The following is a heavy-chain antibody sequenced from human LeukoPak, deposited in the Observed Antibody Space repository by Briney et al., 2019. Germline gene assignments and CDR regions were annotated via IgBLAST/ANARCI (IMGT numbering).Heavy chain of an antibody. Sequence: PGGSLRLSCAASGFTFSNAWMNWVRQSPGKGLDWVAFIRNDGNKYNYAESVKGRFTISRDNSKNTLYLQMDSLSAEDTAVYYCVKVDTWGQGTLVTVSS. CDR1: GFTFSNAW. CDR2: IRNDGNKY. CDR3: VKVDT. J-gene: IGHJ4*02. V-gene: IGHV3-30*02. D-gene: IGHD5-18*01.